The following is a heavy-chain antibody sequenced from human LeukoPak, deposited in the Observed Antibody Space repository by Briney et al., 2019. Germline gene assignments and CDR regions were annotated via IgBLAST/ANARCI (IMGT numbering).Heavy chain of an antibody. CDR2: ISGSGDRT. CDR1: GYTFSSSA. D-gene: IGHD3-10*01. J-gene: IGHJ4*02. V-gene: IGHV3-23*01. Sequence: GGSLRLSCAASGYTFSSSAMSWVRQAPGKGLEWVSTISGSGDRTYYADSVKGRFTISRDNSKNTLFLHMNSLRAEDTAVYSCAKGYYGSGSYGWFDYWGQGTLVTVSS. CDR3: AKGYYGSGSYGWFDY.